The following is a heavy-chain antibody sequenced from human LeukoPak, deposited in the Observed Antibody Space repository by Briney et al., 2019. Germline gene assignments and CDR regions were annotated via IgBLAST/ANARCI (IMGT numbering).Heavy chain of an antibody. D-gene: IGHD3-10*01. Sequence: PGXGRXGXGEVCHSGTTNDNPSLKRRVTISVDTSKKQFSLKLTSVPAADTAVYYCARELISSRAAFDTWGQGTVVTVSS. J-gene: IGHJ3*02. V-gene: IGHV4-34*01. CDR2: VCHSGTT. CDR3: ARELISSRAAFDT.